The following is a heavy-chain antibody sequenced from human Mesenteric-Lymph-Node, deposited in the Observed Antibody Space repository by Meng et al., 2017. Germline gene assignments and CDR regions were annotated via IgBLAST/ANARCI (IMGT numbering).Heavy chain of an antibody. CDR1: GYTLTELS. CDR2: FDPEDGET. Sequence: ASVKVFCKVSGYTLTELSMHWVRQAPGKGLEWMGGFDPEDGETIYAQKFQGRVTMTEDTSTDTAYMELSSLRSEDTAVYYCAVQYSSSWYSYFQHWGQGTLVTVSS. V-gene: IGHV1-24*01. CDR3: AVQYSSSWYSYFQH. D-gene: IGHD6-13*01. J-gene: IGHJ1*01.